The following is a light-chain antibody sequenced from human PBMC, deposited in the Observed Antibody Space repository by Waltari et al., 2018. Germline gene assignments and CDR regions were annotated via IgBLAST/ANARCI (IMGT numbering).Light chain of an antibody. CDR1: QSISSY. CDR3: QQSYSTPWT. Sequence: DIQMTQSPSSLSASVGDRVTITCQASQSISSYLNWYQQKPGKAPKLLIFDASSLQRGVPSRFSGSGSGTDFTLTISSLQPDDFATYYGQQSYSTPWTFGHGTKVEIK. V-gene: IGKV1-39*01. CDR2: DAS. J-gene: IGKJ1*01.